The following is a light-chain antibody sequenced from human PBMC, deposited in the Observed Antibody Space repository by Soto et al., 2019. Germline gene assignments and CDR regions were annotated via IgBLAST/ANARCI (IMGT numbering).Light chain of an antibody. CDR1: SSDVGGYDY. CDR3: AVNAGNSRYV. J-gene: IGLJ1*01. CDR2: EVN. V-gene: IGLV2-8*01. Sequence: QSALTLPPSASGSPGQSVTISCTGVSSDVGGYDYVLWYQQYPGKAPKLIIFEVNKRPSGVPDRFSGSKSGNTVSLTVSGPQAENEAVYYGAVNAGNSRYVFGTGTKGTVL.